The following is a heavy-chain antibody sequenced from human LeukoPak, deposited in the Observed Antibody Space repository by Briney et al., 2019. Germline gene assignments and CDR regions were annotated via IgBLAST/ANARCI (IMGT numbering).Heavy chain of an antibody. CDR3: ARGDSSGATLFDY. D-gene: IGHD6-19*01. CDR2: ISSSSSTI. Sequence: GGSLRLSCAASGFTFSSYSMNWVRQAPGKGLEWVSYISSSSSTIYYADSAKGRFTISRDNAKNSLYLQMNSLRAEDPAVYYCARGDSSGATLFDYWGQGTLVTVSS. V-gene: IGHV3-48*04. J-gene: IGHJ4*02. CDR1: GFTFSSYS.